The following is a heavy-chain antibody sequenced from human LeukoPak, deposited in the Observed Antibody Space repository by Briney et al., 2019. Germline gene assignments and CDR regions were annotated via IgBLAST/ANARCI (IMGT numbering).Heavy chain of an antibody. CDR3: ARGPPYSGSYYIDY. D-gene: IGHD1-26*01. Sequence: PSETLSLTCTVSGGAVSSGSYYWSWIRQPPGKGLEWIGYIYYSANTNYNPSLKSRVTISVYTSKNQFSLKLSSVTAADTAVYYCARGPPYSGSYYIDYWGQGTLVTVSS. CDR2: IYYSANT. J-gene: IGHJ4*02. CDR1: GGAVSSGSYY. V-gene: IGHV4-61*01.